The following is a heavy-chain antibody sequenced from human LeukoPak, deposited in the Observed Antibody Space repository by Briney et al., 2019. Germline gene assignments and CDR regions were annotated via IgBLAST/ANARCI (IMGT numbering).Heavy chain of an antibody. CDR1: GGSISSGDYY. Sequence: SETLSLTCTVSGGSISSGDYYWSWIRQPPGKGLEWIGYIYYSGSTYYNPSLKSRVTISVDTSKNQFSLKLSSVTAADTAVYYCARDKGEGYYHYYMDVWGKGTTVTVS. V-gene: IGHV4-30-4*01. J-gene: IGHJ6*03. CDR2: IYYSGST. CDR3: ARDKGEGYYHYYMDV.